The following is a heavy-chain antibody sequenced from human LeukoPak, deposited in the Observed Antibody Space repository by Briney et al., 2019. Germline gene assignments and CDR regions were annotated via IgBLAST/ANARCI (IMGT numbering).Heavy chain of an antibody. CDR3: ARDPIPYSNSDYYYYYMDV. CDR2: ISSSSSYI. J-gene: IGHJ6*03. Sequence: GGSLRLSCAASGFTVSSNYMGWVRQAPGKGLEWVSSISSSSSYIYYADSVKGRFTISRDNAKNSLYLQMNSLRAEDTAVYYCARDPIPYSNSDYYYYYMDVWGKGTTVTVSS. CDR1: GFTVSSNY. D-gene: IGHD4-11*01. V-gene: IGHV3-21*01.